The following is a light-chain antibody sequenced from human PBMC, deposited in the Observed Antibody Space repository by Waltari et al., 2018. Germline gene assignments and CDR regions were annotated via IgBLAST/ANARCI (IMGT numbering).Light chain of an antibody. Sequence: SYELTQPPSVSVSPGQTARITCSGDALPKQYAYWYQQKPGQAPVLGIYKDSERPSGIPERFSGSKSGNTASLTVSGLQAEDEADYYCSSYAGSNNLVFGGGTKLTVL. CDR1: ALPKQY. CDR2: KDS. V-gene: IGLV3-25*02. J-gene: IGLJ2*01. CDR3: SSYAGSNNLV.